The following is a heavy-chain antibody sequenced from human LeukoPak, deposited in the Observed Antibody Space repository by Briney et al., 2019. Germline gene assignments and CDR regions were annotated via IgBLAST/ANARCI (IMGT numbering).Heavy chain of an antibody. CDR1: GYSTSSGYY. J-gene: IGHJ5*02. Sequence: PSETLSLTCAVSGYSTSSGYYWGWIRQPPGKGLEWIGSIYHSGSTYYNPSLKSRVTISVDTSKNQFSLKLSSVTAADTAVYYCARDGDIVVVPAANLHWFDPWGQGTLVTVSS. CDR2: IYHSGST. V-gene: IGHV4-38-2*02. D-gene: IGHD2-2*01. CDR3: ARDGDIVVVPAANLHWFDP.